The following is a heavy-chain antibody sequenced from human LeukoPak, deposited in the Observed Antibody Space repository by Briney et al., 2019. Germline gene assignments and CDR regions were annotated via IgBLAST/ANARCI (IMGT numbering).Heavy chain of an antibody. CDR2: IYYSGST. V-gene: IGHV4-31*03. CDR1: GGSISSGGYY. J-gene: IGHJ6*03. CDR3: ARELHSGSYWDRAYYMDV. D-gene: IGHD1-26*01. Sequence: PSQTLSLTCTVSGGSISSGGYYWSWIRQHPGKGLEWIGYIYYSGSTYYNPSLKSRVTISVDTSKNQFSLKLSSVTAADTAVYYCARELHSGSYWDRAYYMDVWGKGTTVTVSS.